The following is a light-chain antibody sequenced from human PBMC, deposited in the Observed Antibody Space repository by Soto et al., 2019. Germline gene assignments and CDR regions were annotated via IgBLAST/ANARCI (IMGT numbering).Light chain of an antibody. Sequence: QSALTQPASVSGSPGQSITISCTGTSSDVGYDNYVSWFQQHPGKAPKLMIYEVIKRPSGVPDRFSGSKSGTSASLAISGLQSEDEADYYCAAWDDSLNGGVFGGGTKVTVL. V-gene: IGLV2-14*01. CDR2: EVI. CDR3: AAWDDSLNGGV. J-gene: IGLJ3*02. CDR1: SSDVGYDNY.